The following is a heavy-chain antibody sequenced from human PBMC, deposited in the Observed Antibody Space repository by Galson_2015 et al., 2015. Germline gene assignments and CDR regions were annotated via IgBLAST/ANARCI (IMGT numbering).Heavy chain of an antibody. CDR3: VKGDLLHAAFDF. J-gene: IGHJ3*01. CDR2: ISWNSGSI. CDR1: GFSFGDYA. D-gene: IGHD2-15*01. Sequence: SLRLSCAASGFSFGDYAMHWVRQVPGKGLEWVSGISWNSGSIGYADSVKGRFTISRDNAKNSLYLQMNSLRAEDTALYYCVKGDLLHAAFDFWGQGTMVTVSS. V-gene: IGHV3-9*01.